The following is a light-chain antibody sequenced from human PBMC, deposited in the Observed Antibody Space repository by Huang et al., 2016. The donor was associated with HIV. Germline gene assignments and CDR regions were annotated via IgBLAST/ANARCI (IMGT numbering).Light chain of an antibody. J-gene: IGKJ4*01. CDR2: AAS. CDR3: QQRYSSLLS. Sequence: DIQMTKSPSSLSASVGDRVIMTCRASQTITTYLNWYQHRPGKAPKLLIYAASSLQSGIPSRISGSESGTDFTLTISNLQPDDFAIYYCQQRYSSLLSFGGGTKVAIK. CDR1: QTITTY. V-gene: IGKV1-39*01.